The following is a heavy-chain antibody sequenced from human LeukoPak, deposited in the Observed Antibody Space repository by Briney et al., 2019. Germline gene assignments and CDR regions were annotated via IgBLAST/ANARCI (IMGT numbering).Heavy chain of an antibody. J-gene: IGHJ4*02. V-gene: IGHV3-23*01. Sequence: GGSLRLSCAASGFTFGSYAMYWVRQAPGKGLEWVSGIFGSGGSPHYADSVKGRFTISRDNSKNTVYLQMNSLRVEDTAVYCCGKTTTGYSSGRYPGWPVDYWGQGTLVTVSS. CDR3: GKTTTGYSSGRYPGWPVDY. CDR1: GFTFGSYA. D-gene: IGHD6-19*01. CDR2: IFGSGGSP.